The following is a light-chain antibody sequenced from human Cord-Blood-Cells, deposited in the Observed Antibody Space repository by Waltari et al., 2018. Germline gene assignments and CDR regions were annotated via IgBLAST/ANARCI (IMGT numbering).Light chain of an antibody. Sequence: QAVVTPEPSLTLSPGGPVTRTRSPSLGPAPSVHYPYWFQQKPGQAPRTLIYDTSNKHSWTPDRFSGSHLGGKAALTLSGAQPEDEAEYYCLLSYGGARVFGGGTKLTVL. CDR2: DTS. J-gene: IGLJ3*02. V-gene: IGLV7-46*01. CDR1: LGPAPSVHY. CDR3: LLSYGGARV.